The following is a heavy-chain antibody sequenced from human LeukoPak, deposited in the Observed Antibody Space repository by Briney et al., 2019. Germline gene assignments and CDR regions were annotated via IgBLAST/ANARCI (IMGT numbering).Heavy chain of an antibody. Sequence: VASVKVSCKASGDRISSYGITWVRQAPGQGREWMGWISDYNGNTNYAQNVQGRVTMTTDTSTSTAYMELRSLRSDDTAVYYCARSRVRGSPTANAIDIWGQGTMVTVSS. D-gene: IGHD3-10*01. J-gene: IGHJ3*02. CDR2: ISDYNGNT. CDR1: GDRISSYG. CDR3: ARSRVRGSPTANAIDI. V-gene: IGHV1-18*01.